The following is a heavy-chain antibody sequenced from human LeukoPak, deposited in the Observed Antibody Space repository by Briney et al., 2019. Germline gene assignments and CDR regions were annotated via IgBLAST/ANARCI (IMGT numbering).Heavy chain of an antibody. CDR3: ARRWDCSGGSCISLDVFDI. CDR2: ISPTDSDT. CDR1: GYSFTTYW. D-gene: IGHD2-15*01. J-gene: IGHJ3*02. Sequence: GESLQISCQGSGYSFTTYWIGWVRQLPGKGLEWMGIISPTDSDTRYSPSFQGHVTISVDKSISTAYLQWSSLKASDTAMYYCARRWDCSGGSCISLDVFDIWGQGTMVTVSS. V-gene: IGHV5-51*01.